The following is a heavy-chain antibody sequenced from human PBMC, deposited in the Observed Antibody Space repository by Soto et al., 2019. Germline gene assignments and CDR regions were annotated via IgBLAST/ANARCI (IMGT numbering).Heavy chain of an antibody. V-gene: IGHV4-4*02. CDR2: IYYVGST. CDR1: GGSISSSNW. CDR3: ARRYGASFDY. D-gene: IGHD4-17*01. J-gene: IGHJ4*02. Sequence: PSETLSLTCTVSGGSISSSNWWTWVRQAPGKGLEWIGDIYYVGSTYYNPSLKSRVTISVDTSNNQFLLKLSSVTAADTAVYYCARRYGASFDYWGQGTLVTVSS.